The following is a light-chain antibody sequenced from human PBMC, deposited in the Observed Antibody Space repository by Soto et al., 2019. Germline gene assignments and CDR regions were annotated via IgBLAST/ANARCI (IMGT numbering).Light chain of an antibody. CDR1: SSDVGGYNY. CDR2: DVT. CDR3: SSYAGSDILV. V-gene: IGLV2-11*01. Sequence: QSVLTQPRSLSGSPGQSVTISCTGTSSDVGGYNYVSWYQHRPGKAPKLLIYDVTKRPSGVPGRFSGSKSVNTASLTISGLQAEDEADYYCSSYAGSDILVFGGGTKLTVL. J-gene: IGLJ3*02.